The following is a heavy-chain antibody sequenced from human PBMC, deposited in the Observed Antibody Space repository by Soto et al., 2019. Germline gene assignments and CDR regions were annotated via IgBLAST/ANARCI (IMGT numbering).Heavy chain of an antibody. CDR3: AKTGGLSSSWIDF. CDR2: ISYTGAA. J-gene: IGHJ4*02. Sequence: SETLSLTCTVSSGSISSTSYYWGWIRQPPGKALEWIGSISYTGAASYTPSLRSRVLISVDTSRDQFSLMLNSVTAADTAMYYCAKTGGLSSSWIDFWGQGILVTVSS. D-gene: IGHD6-13*01. CDR1: SGSISSTSYY. V-gene: IGHV4-39*01.